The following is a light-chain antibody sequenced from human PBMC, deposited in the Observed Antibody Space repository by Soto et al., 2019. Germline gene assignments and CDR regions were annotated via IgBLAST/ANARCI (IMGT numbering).Light chain of an antibody. CDR2: GAS. J-gene: IGKJ2*01. V-gene: IGKV3-20*01. CDR1: QSVSSSY. Sequence: EIVLTQSPGTLSLSPGERATLSCRASQSVSSSYLAWYQQKPGQAPRLLIYGASSRATGIPDRFSGSGSGTDITITNSRLEPEDFAVYYCQQYGSSPPYTFGQRTKLEIK. CDR3: QQYGSSPPYT.